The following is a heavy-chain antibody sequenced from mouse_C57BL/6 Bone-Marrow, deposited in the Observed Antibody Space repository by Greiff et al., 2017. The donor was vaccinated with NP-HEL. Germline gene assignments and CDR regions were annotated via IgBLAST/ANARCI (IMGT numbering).Heavy chain of an antibody. CDR3: ARGTAQVYFDY. D-gene: IGHD3-2*02. J-gene: IGHJ2*01. Sequence: EVQLQQSGPELVKPGASVKISCKASGYTFTDYYMNWVKQSHGKSLEWIGDINPNNGGTSYNQKFKGKATLTVDKSSSTAYMELRSLTSEDSAVYYCARGTAQVYFDYWGQGTTLTVSS. V-gene: IGHV1-26*01. CDR2: INPNNGGT. CDR1: GYTFTDYY.